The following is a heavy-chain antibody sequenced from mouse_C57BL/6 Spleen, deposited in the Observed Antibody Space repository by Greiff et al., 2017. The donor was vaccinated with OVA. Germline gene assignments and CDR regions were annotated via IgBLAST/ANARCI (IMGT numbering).Heavy chain of an antibody. CDR2: ISSGGDYI. CDR3: TREIYGNYPFAY. D-gene: IGHD2-1*01. Sequence: EVMLVESGEGLVKPGGSLKLSCAASGFTFSSYAMSWVRQTPEKRLEWVAYISSGGDYIYYADTVKGRFTISRDNARNTLYLQMSSLKSEDTAMYYCTREIYGNYPFAYWGQGTLVTVSA. CDR1: GFTFSSYA. J-gene: IGHJ3*01. V-gene: IGHV5-9-1*02.